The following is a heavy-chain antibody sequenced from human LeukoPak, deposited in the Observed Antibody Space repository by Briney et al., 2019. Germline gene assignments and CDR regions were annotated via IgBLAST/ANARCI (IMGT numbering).Heavy chain of an antibody. CDR3: IRASGPVHYFDD. CDR2: ISSSSSYI. V-gene: IGHV3-21*03. D-gene: IGHD6-6*01. Sequence: GGSLRLSCAASGFTFSSYSMNWVRQAPGKGLEWVSSISSSSSYIYYADSVKGRFTISRDNAKNSLYLQMNSLKTEDTAVYYCIRASGPVHYFDDWGQGTLVTVSS. J-gene: IGHJ4*02. CDR1: GFTFSSYS.